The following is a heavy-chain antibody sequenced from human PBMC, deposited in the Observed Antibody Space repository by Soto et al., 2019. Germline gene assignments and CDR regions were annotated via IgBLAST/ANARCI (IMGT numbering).Heavy chain of an antibody. CDR1: GFTFSSYG. V-gene: IGHV3-30*18. Sequence: GGSLRLSCAASGFTFSSYGMHWVRQAPGKGLEWVAVISYDGSNKYYADSVKGRLTISRDNSKNTLYLQMNSLRAEDTAVYYCAKEGQGSGWYYYYYGMDVWGQGTTVTVSS. J-gene: IGHJ6*02. CDR3: AKEGQGSGWYYYYYGMDV. D-gene: IGHD6-19*01. CDR2: ISYDGSNK.